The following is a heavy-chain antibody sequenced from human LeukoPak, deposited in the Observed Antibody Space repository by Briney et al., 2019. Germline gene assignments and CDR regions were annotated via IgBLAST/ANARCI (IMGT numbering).Heavy chain of an antibody. D-gene: IGHD6-13*01. J-gene: IGHJ3*02. Sequence: GGSLRLSCAASGFSVRDYAMHWVRQAPGKGLEWVAVMSYEETYKNYAEAVKGRFTISRDDSKNTLFLQMSSLRGEDTALYYCARDTSPRIAAIYYDAFDIWGQGTMVTVSS. CDR1: GFSVRDYA. CDR3: ARDTSPRIAAIYYDAFDI. V-gene: IGHV3-30-3*01. CDR2: MSYEETYK.